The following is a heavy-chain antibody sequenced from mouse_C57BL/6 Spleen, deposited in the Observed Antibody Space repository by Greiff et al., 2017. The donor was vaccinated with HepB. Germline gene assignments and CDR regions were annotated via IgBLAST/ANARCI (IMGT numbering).Heavy chain of an antibody. Sequence: EVQLVESGGGLVKPGGSLKLSCAASGFTFSDYGMHWVRQAPEKGLEWVAYISSGSSTIDYADTVKGRFTISRDNAKHTLFLQMTSLRSEDTAMYYCARTSNYLYAMDYGGQGTSVTVTS. CDR3: ARTSNYLYAMDY. D-gene: IGHD2-5*01. CDR1: GFTFSDYG. CDR2: ISSGSSTI. V-gene: IGHV5-17*01. J-gene: IGHJ4*01.